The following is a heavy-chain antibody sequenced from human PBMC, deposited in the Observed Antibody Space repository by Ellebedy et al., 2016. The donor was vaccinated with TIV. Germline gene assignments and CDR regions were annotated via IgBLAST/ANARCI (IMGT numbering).Heavy chain of an antibody. J-gene: IGHJ4*02. CDR3: ARDKELVGPSIDY. CDR2: IKSDGSGT. CDR1: GFTFNTYW. V-gene: IGHV3-74*01. D-gene: IGHD1-26*01. Sequence: GESLKISCAASGFTFNTYWMHWVRQAPGKGLVWVSRIKSDGSGTYYADSVKGRFTISRDNAKNTLYLQMNSLRVEDTAVYYCARDKELVGPSIDYWGQGTLVSVSS.